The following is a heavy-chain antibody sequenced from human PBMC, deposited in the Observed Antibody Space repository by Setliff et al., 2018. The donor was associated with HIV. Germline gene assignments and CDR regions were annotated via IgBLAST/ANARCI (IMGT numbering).Heavy chain of an antibody. J-gene: IGHJ3*02. CDR2: IYTSGST. CDR1: GGSISSGSYY. V-gene: IGHV4-61*09. CDR3: ARAVNLTFDI. Sequence: PSETLSLTCTVSGGSISSGSYYWSWIRQPAGKGLEWIGHIYTSGSTNYNPSLKSRVTMSLDTSTEEFSLQLSSVTAADTAVYYCARAVNLTFDIWGQGSMVTV.